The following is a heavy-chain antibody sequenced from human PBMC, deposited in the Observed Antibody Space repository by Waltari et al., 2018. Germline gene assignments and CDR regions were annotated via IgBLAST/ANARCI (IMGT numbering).Heavy chain of an antibody. D-gene: IGHD2-15*01. CDR3: ARDVGYCSGGSCYSNWYFDL. J-gene: IGHJ2*01. CDR1: GGSISSYY. CDR2: IYTSGST. Sequence: QVQLQESGPGLVKPSETLSLTCTVSGGSISSYYWSWIRQPAGKGLEWIGRIYTSGSTNYNPSLKSRVTMSVDTSKNQFSLKLSSVTAADTAVYYCARDVGYCSGGSCYSNWYFDLWGRGTLVTVSS. V-gene: IGHV4-4*07.